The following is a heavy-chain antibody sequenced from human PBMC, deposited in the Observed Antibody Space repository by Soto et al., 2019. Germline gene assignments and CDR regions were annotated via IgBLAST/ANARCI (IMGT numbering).Heavy chain of an antibody. D-gene: IGHD1-26*01. CDR2: ITSNRVCV. J-gene: IGHJ6*02. Sequence: EVQLVESGGGLVKPGGSLRLSCAGSGFTFSDFDMSWGRQAPGKGLEWVSSITSNRVCVYYADSLKGRFTISRDNTKSSLYLQMNSLRADDTAVYYCARDLSGGNYYYHGLDVWGQGTTVTVSS. CDR1: GFTFSDFD. CDR3: ARDLSGGNYYYHGLDV. V-gene: IGHV3-21*01.